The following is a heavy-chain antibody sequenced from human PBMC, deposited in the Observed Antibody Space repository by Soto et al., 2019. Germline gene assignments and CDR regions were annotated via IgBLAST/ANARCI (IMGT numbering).Heavy chain of an antibody. CDR1: GGTFSGYA. CDR2: MNPNSGNT. V-gene: IGHV1-8*01. J-gene: IGHJ6*02. CDR3: ASSYGGPYGMDV. D-gene: IGHD1-26*01. Sequence: ASVKGSCKASGGTFSGYAINWVRQATGQGLEWMGWMNPNSGNTGYAQKFQGRVTMTRNTSISTAYMELSSLRSEDTAVYYCASSYGGPYGMDVWGQGTTVTV.